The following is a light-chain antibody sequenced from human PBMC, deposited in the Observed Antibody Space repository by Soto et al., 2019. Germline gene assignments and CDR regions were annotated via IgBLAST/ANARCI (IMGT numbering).Light chain of an antibody. V-gene: IGLV1-40*01. CDR2: GNS. CDR3: QSYDSSLSGYVV. Sequence: QAVVTQQPSVSGAPGQRVTISCTGSSSNIGAGYDVHWYQQLPGTAPKLLIYGNSNRPSGVPDRFSGSKSGTSASLAITGLQAEDEADYYCQSYDSSLSGYVVFGAGTKLTVL. J-gene: IGLJ2*01. CDR1: SSNIGAGYD.